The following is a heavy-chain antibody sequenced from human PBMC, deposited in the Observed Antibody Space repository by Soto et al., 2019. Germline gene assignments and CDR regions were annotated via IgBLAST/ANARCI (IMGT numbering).Heavy chain of an antibody. J-gene: IGHJ6*02. CDR2: ISFDGNNK. Sequence: QVHLVESGGGGVQPGRSKRLSCVVSGFTFNDYAIHWVRQAPVKGLEWVAVISFDGNNKFYTDSVKGRFTISRDRSKTTAYLQMNNLRAEDTAVYYCARDHWDCSGGGCNPHQLNFFAMDVWGQGTTVTVSS. CDR1: GFTFNDYA. CDR3: ARDHWDCSGGGCNPHQLNFFAMDV. V-gene: IGHV3-30*03. D-gene: IGHD2-15*01.